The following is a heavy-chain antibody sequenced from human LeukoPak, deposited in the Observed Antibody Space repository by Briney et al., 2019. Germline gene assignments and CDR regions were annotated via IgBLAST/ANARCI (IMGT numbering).Heavy chain of an antibody. CDR3: ASLIAVAGTEYFQH. CDR2: IYYSGST. D-gene: IGHD6-19*01. J-gene: IGHJ1*01. CDR1: GGSISSSSYY. Sequence: PSETLSLTCTVSGGSISSSSYYWGWLRQPPGKGLEWIGSIYYSGSTYYNPSLKSRVTISVDASKNQFSLKLSSVTAADTAVYYCASLIAVAGTEYFQHWGQGTLVTVSS. V-gene: IGHV4-39*07.